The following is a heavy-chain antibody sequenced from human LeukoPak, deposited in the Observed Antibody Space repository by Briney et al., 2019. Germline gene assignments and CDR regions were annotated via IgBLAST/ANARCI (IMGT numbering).Heavy chain of an antibody. Sequence: GGSLRLSCAASGFTFSSYGMHWVRQAPGKGLEWVAVISYDGSNKYYADSVKGRFTISRDNSKNTLYLQMNSLRAEDTAVYYCAKDICGGDCYHDAFDIWGQGTMVTVSS. V-gene: IGHV3-30*18. CDR1: GFTFSSYG. J-gene: IGHJ3*02. CDR2: ISYDGSNK. D-gene: IGHD2-21*02. CDR3: AKDICGGDCYHDAFDI.